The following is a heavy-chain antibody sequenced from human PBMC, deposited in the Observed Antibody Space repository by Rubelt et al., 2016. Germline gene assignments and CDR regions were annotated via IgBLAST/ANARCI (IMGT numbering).Heavy chain of an antibody. CDR1: GFTFSSYS. Sequence: LVQPGESLRLSCEGSGFTFSSYSMDWVRQVPGKGLEWISYISGGMETIHYADSVRGRFTISRDNAKNSLYLQMDSLRAEDTAVYYCARDDSEINRNAFDMWGQGTMVTVSS. J-gene: IGHJ3*02. CDR2: ISGGMETI. CDR3: ARDDSEINRNAFDM. V-gene: IGHV3-48*04. D-gene: IGHD2-21*01.